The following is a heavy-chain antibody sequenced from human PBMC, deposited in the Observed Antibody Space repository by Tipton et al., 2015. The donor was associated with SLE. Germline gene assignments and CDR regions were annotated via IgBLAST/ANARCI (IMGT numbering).Heavy chain of an antibody. V-gene: IGHV4-39*07. J-gene: IGHJ4*02. CDR2: IYYSGST. CDR1: GGSISSSSYY. CDR3: ASTRERWGYFDY. D-gene: IGHD3-16*01. Sequence: TLSLTCTVSGGSISSSSYYWGWIRQPPGKGLEWIGSIYYSGSTYYNPSLKSRVTISVDRSKNQFSLKLSSVTAADTAVYFCASTRERWGYFDYWGQGTLVTVSS.